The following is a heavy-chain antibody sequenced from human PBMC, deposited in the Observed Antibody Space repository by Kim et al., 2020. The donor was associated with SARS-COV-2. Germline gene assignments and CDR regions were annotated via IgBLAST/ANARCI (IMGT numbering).Heavy chain of an antibody. J-gene: IGHJ5*02. CDR2: INHSGST. D-gene: IGHD6-13*01. CDR1: GGSFSGYY. Sequence: SETLSLTCAVYGGSFSGYYWSWIRQPPGKGLEWIGEINHSGSTNYNPSLKSRVTISVDTSKNQFSLKLSSVTAADTAVEYCARGPGYSSSGDGGRNWVDP. CDR3: ARGPGYSSSGDGGRNWVDP. V-gene: IGHV4-34*01.